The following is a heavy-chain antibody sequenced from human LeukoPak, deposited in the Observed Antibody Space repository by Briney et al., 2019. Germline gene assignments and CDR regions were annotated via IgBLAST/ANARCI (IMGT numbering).Heavy chain of an antibody. J-gene: IGHJ4*02. CDR3: AKALYYYDSSVVTAIDH. D-gene: IGHD3-22*01. CDR1: GFTFSSYA. CDR2: IGGSGDTT. Sequence: EGSLRLSCAASGFTFSSYALSWVRRAPGKGLEWVSIIGGSGDTTYYGDSVKGRFTISRDNSKNTLYLQMNSLRAEDTAVYFCAKALYYYDSSVVTAIDHWGQGTVVTVSS. V-gene: IGHV3-23*01.